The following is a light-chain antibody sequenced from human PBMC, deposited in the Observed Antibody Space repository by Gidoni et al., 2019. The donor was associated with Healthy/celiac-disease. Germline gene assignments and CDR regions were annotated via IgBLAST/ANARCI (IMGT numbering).Light chain of an antibody. J-gene: IGKJ1*01. Sequence: EIGLTQPPGTLSLSPGERATLSCRASQSVSSSYLAWYQQKPGQAPRLLIYGASSRATGIPDRFSGSGSGTDFTLTISRLEPEDFAVYYCQQYGSSSWTFGQGTKVEIK. CDR1: QSVSSSY. CDR2: GAS. V-gene: IGKV3-20*01. CDR3: QQYGSSSWT.